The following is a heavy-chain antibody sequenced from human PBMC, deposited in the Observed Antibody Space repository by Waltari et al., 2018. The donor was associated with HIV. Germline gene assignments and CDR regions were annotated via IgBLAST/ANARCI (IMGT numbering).Heavy chain of an antibody. V-gene: IGHV3-33*01. CDR1: GFTFSNDG. Sequence: QVQLVESGGGVVQPGRSLRLSCAASGFTFSNDGMHWVRQAPGKGLEWVAVIWYDGSNKYYADSVKGRFTISRDNSKNTLYLQMNSLRAEDTAVYYCARAYYGSPSYYFDYWGQGTLVTVSS. D-gene: IGHD1-26*01. CDR2: IWYDGSNK. J-gene: IGHJ4*02. CDR3: ARAYYGSPSYYFDY.